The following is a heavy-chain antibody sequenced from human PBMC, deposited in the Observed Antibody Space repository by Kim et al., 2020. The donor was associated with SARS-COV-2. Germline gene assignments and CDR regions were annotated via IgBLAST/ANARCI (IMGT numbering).Heavy chain of an antibody. V-gene: IGHV1-18*01. CDR3: ARDLWNTYYYDSSGSLYNWFDP. J-gene: IGHJ5*02. Sequence: ASVKVSCKASGYTFTSYGISWVRQAPGQGLEWMGWISAYNGNTNYAQKLQGRVTMTTDTSTSTAYMELRSLRSDDTAVYYCARDLWNTYYYDSSGSLYNWFDPWGQGTLVTVSS. CDR1: GYTFTSYG. D-gene: IGHD3-22*01. CDR2: ISAYNGNT.